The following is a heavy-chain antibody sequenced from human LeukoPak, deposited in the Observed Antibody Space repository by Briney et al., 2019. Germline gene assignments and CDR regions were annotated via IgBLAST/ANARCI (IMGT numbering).Heavy chain of an antibody. CDR1: GGPIISYY. D-gene: IGHD6-13*01. Sequence: SETLSLTCTVSGGPIISYYWSWIRQPPGKGLEWIAYLYSTATTNSNPSLGSRVTISGDMSKNQISLRLSSVTAADTAVYYCAGSVTGTRSEIAYWGQGILVTVS. CDR2: LYSTATT. J-gene: IGHJ4*02. V-gene: IGHV4-59*01. CDR3: AGSVTGTRSEIAY.